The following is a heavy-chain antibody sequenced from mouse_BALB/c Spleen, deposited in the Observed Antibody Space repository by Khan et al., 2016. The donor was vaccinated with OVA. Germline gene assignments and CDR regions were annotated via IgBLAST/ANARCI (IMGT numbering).Heavy chain of an antibody. V-gene: IGHV1-77*01. D-gene: IGHD1-2*01. Sequence: QVQLQQSGAELARPGASVKLSCKASGYTFTDYYINWVKQRTGQGLEWIGEIYPRSGNTYYNEKFKGKATLTADKSSSIAYMQLSSLTSEDSAVDFCARRNYFGYTFAYWGQGTLVTVSA. CDR2: IYPRSGNT. CDR3: ARRNYFGYTFAY. CDR1: GYTFTDYY. J-gene: IGHJ3*01.